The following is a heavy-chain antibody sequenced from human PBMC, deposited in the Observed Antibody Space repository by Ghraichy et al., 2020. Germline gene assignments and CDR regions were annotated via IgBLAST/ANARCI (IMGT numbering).Heavy chain of an antibody. CDR2: ISGGGAGT. J-gene: IGHJ4*02. V-gene: IGHV3-23*01. CDR3: ARDGTMGYCTNGVWYADY. D-gene: IGHD2-8*01. CDR1: GFTFSIYA. Sequence: GGSLRLSCAASGFTFSIYAMSWVRQAPGKGLEWVSGISGGGAGTYYADSVKGRFTISRDNSKNTFYLQMNSLRAEDTAVYYCARDGTMGYCTNGVWYADYWGQGTLVTVSS.